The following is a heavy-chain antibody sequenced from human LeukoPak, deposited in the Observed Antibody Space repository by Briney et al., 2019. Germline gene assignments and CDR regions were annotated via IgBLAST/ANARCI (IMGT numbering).Heavy chain of an antibody. J-gene: IGHJ4*02. CDR1: GYSISSGYY. CDR3: ARGGRLTGEDY. Sequence: SETLSLTCTVSGYSISSGYYWGWIRQPPGKGLEWIGSIYHSGSTYYNPSLKSRVTISVDTSKNQFSLKLSSVTAADTAVYYCARGGRLTGEDYWGQGTLVTVSS. D-gene: IGHD7-27*01. CDR2: IYHSGST. V-gene: IGHV4-38-2*02.